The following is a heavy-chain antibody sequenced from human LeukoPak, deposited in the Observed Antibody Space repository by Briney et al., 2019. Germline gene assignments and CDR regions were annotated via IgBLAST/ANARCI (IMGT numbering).Heavy chain of an antibody. Sequence: GGSLRLSCAASGFTFSSYGMHWVRQAPGKGLEWVAVIRYDGSNKYYADSVKGRFTISRDNSKNTLYLQMNSLRAEDTAVYYCARDFDSSGYYGSPDYWGQGTLVTVSS. CDR1: GFTFSSYG. D-gene: IGHD3-22*01. V-gene: IGHV3-33*01. CDR3: ARDFDSSGYYGSPDY. CDR2: IRYDGSNK. J-gene: IGHJ4*02.